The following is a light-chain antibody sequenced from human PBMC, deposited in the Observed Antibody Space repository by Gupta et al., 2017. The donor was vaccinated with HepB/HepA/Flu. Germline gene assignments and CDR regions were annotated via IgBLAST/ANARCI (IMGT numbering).Light chain of an antibody. CDR1: SSNIGAGYE. Sequence: QSVLPPPPSVSGAPGQMATLSYTGSSSNIGAGYEVHWYQHLPGAAPKLLIYDNNNRPSGVPDRFSGSKSGASAALAITGLQPEDEADDYCQSYDHMRDGYVVFGGGTKLTVL. V-gene: IGLV1-40*01. CDR2: DNN. J-gene: IGLJ2*01. CDR3: QSYDHMRDGYVV.